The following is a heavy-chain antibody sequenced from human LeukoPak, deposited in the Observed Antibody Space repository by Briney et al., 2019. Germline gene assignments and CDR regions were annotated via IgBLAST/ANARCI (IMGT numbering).Heavy chain of an antibody. V-gene: IGHV3-74*01. CDR3: VSFYEAY. D-gene: IGHD2/OR15-2a*01. CDR2: INSDGSWT. Sequence: GSLRLSCAASGNYLMHWVRQAPGKGLVWVSHINSDGSWTSYADSVKGRFTISKDNAKNTVYLQMNNLRAEDTAVYYCVSFYEAYWGRGTLVTVSS. CDR1: GNYL. J-gene: IGHJ4*02.